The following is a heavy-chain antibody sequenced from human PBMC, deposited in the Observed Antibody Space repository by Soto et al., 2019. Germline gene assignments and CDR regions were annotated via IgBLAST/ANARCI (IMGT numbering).Heavy chain of an antibody. CDR2: IYYSGST. D-gene: IGHD5-12*01. CDR3: ARSRYSGYDSLDY. J-gene: IGHJ4*02. V-gene: IGHV4-59*08. CDR1: GGSISSYY. Sequence: PSETLSLTCTVSGGSISSYYWSWIRQPPWKGLEWIGYIYYSGSTNYNPSLKSRVTISVDTSKNQFSLKLSSVTAADTAVYYCARSRYSGYDSLDYWGQGTLVTVYS.